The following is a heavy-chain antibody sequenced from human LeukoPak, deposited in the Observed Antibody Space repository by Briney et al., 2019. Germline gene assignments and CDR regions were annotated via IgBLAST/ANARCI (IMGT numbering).Heavy chain of an antibody. D-gene: IGHD3-10*01. CDR3: ARSITMVRGVIN. J-gene: IGHJ4*02. Sequence: SETLSLTCTVSGGSISSYYWGWIRQPPGKGLEWIGYIYYSGSTNYNPSLKSRVTISVDTSKNQFSLKLSSVTAADTAVYYCARSITMVRGVINWGQGTLATVSS. CDR2: IYYSGST. CDR1: GGSISSYY. V-gene: IGHV4-59*01.